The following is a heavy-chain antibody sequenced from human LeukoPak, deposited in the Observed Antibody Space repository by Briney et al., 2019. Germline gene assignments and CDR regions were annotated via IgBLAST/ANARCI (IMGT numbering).Heavy chain of an antibody. Sequence: PGGSLRLSCAASGFTFSSYWMSWVRQAPGKGLEWVANIKQDGSEKYYVDSVMGRFTISKDNAKNSLYLQMNSLRAEDTAIYYCVRAGDPLRAYWFDPWGLGTLVTVSS. J-gene: IGHJ5*02. CDR3: VRAGDPLRAYWFDP. CDR1: GFTFSSYW. CDR2: IKQDGSEK. D-gene: IGHD4-17*01. V-gene: IGHV3-7*05.